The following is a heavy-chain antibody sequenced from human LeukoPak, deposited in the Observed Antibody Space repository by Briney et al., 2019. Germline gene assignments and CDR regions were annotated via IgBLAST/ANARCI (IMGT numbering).Heavy chain of an antibody. V-gene: IGHV1-8*03. Sequence: ASVKVSCKADGYSFTSFHINWVRQAPGQGPEWMGWMNPDTGSTGFAQKFQGRLTISQSSSIDTVYMELNSPTSEDTAVYYCARRGLVAGIYDLVYGFDIWGQGTMVTVSS. CDR1: GYSFTSFH. CDR2: MNPDTGST. J-gene: IGHJ3*02. CDR3: ARRGLVAGIYDLVYGFDI. D-gene: IGHD3/OR15-3a*01.